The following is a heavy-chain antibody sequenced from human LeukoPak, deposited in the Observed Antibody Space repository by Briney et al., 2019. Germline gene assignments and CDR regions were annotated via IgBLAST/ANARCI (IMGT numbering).Heavy chain of an antibody. J-gene: IGHJ4*02. V-gene: IGHV3-11*01. Sequence: GGSLRLSCAASGFTFSDYYMSWIRQAPGKGLEWVSYISSSGSTIYYADSLKGRFTISRDNAKNSLYLQMNSLRGEDTAVYYCARDIAAAGNFDYWGQGTLVTVSS. CDR1: GFTFSDYY. D-gene: IGHD6-13*01. CDR2: ISSSGSTI. CDR3: ARDIAAAGNFDY.